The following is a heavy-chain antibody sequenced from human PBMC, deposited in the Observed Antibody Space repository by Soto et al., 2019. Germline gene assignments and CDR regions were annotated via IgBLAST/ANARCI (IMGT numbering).Heavy chain of an antibody. CDR2: TYYRSKWYN. CDR3: ARDRRCNWNSDYYYYMDV. J-gene: IGHJ6*03. V-gene: IGHV6-1*01. D-gene: IGHD1-7*01. Sequence: PSQTLSLTCAISGDSVSSNSAAWNWIRQSPSRGLEWLGRTYYRSKWYNDYAVSVKSRITINPDTSKNQFSLQLNSVTPEDTAVYYCARDRRCNWNSDYYYYMDVWGKGTTVTVSS. CDR1: GDSVSSNSAA.